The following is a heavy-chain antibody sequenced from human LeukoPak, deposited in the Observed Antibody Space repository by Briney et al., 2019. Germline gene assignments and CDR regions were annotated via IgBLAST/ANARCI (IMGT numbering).Heavy chain of an antibody. CDR2: IYYSGST. D-gene: IGHD7-27*01. Sequence: PSETLSLTCTVSGGSISSGGYYWRWLRQHPGKGLEWIGYIYYSGSTYYNPSLKSRVTISVDTSKNQFSLKLSSVTAADTAVYYCARDRNWGLDYWGQGTPVTVSS. CDR1: GGSISSGGYY. V-gene: IGHV4-31*03. J-gene: IGHJ4*02. CDR3: ARDRNWGLDY.